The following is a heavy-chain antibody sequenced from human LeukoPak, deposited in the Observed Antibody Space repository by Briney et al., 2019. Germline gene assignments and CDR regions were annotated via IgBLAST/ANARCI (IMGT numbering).Heavy chain of an antibody. CDR3: ARGPTIVVVPAATPGQLDDY. CDR1: GFTVSSNY. Sequence: GGSLRLSCAASGFTVSSNYMSWVRQAPGKGLEWVSVIYSGGSTYYADSVKGRFTISRDNSKNTLYLQKNSLRAEDTAVYYCARGPTIVVVPAATPGQLDDYWGQGTLVTVSS. J-gene: IGHJ4*02. D-gene: IGHD2-2*02. V-gene: IGHV3-66*01. CDR2: IYSGGST.